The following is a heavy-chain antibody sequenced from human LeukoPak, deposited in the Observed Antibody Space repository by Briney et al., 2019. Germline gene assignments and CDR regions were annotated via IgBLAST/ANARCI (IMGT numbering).Heavy chain of an antibody. V-gene: IGHV1-2*02. Sequence: ASVKVPCKASEYIFTDYYIHWVRQAPGQGLEWMGWINPHSGGTNYAQNFQDRVTMTGDTSISTAYMELSRLISDDTAIYYCARGGDNYDILTQWGQGTLVTVSS. CDR3: ARGGDNYDILTQ. D-gene: IGHD3-9*01. J-gene: IGHJ4*02. CDR2: INPHSGGT. CDR1: EYIFTDYY.